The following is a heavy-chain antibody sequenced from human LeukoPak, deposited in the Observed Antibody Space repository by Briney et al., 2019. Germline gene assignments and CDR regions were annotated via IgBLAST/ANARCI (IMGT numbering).Heavy chain of an antibody. D-gene: IGHD2-2*02. CDR1: GYTFTSYG. CDR3: ARDRWSYCSSTSCYTYGP. Sequence: ASVKVSCKASGYTFTSYGISWVRQAPGQGLEWMGWISAYNGNTNYAQKLQGRVSMTTDTSTRTAYMELKSLRSDDTAVYYCARDRWSYCSSTSCYTYGPWGQGTLVTVSS. V-gene: IGHV1-18*01. J-gene: IGHJ5*02. CDR2: ISAYNGNT.